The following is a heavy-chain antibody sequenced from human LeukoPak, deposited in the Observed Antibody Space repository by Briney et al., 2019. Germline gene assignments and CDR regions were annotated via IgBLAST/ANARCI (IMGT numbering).Heavy chain of an antibody. V-gene: IGHV3-23*01. CDR2: MSGSGSST. Sequence: GGSLRLSCAASGFTFKTYAMNWVRQVPGKGPEWVSSMSGSGSSTDYADSVKGRFTISRDNSKNTLYLQMNSLRAEDTALYYCAKDAQGLVRGGIYFDFWGQGSLVTVSS. J-gene: IGHJ4*02. D-gene: IGHD6-19*01. CDR1: GFTFKTYA. CDR3: AKDAQGLVRGGIYFDF.